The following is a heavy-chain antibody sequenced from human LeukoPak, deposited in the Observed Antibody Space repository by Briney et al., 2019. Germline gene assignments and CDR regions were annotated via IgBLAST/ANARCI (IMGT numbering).Heavy chain of an antibody. J-gene: IGHJ4*02. CDR1: GGSISSYY. V-gene: IGHV4-59*08. Sequence: PSETLSLTCTVSGGSISSYYWSWIRQPPGKGLEWIGYIYYSGSTDYNPSLKSRVTISVDTSKDQFSLKLSSVTAADTAVYYCARHSYDLWFGELLNTFDYWGQGTLVTVSS. D-gene: IGHD3-10*01. CDR3: ARHSYDLWFGELLNTFDY. CDR2: IYYSGST.